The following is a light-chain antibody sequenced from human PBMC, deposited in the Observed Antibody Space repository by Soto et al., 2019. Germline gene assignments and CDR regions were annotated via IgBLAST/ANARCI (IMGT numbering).Light chain of an antibody. V-gene: IGLV2-14*01. CDR3: SSHTSSSTVV. Sequence: QSALTQPASVSGSPGQSITISCTGTSSDVGAYNSVSWYQQHPGKAPKLMMYDVSNRPSGVSNRFSGSKSGNTASLTISGLQAEDGADYYCSSHTSSSTVVFGGGTKPPS. J-gene: IGLJ3*02. CDR1: SSDVGAYNS. CDR2: DVS.